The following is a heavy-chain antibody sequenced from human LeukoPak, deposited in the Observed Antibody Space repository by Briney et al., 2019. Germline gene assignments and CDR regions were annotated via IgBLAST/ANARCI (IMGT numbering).Heavy chain of an antibody. CDR3: AREGGPYSSTLRGQ. J-gene: IGHJ4*02. Sequence: GGSLRLSCAVSGFTVSGNYMSWVRQAPGKGLGWVSVMYSSGSTEYADYVKGRFTISRDNYKNTLYLQLNSLRAEDTAVYYCAREGGPYSSTLRGQWGQGTLVTVSS. CDR2: MYSSGST. V-gene: IGHV3-53*01. D-gene: IGHD6-19*01. CDR1: GFTVSGNY.